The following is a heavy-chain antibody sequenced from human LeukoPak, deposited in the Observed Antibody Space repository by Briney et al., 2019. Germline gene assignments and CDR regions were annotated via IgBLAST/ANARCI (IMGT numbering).Heavy chain of an antibody. CDR2: ISYSGVST. D-gene: IGHD4-17*01. CDR3: AKGGGDYTNWYFDL. V-gene: IGHV3-23*01. Sequence: GGSLRLSCAASGFTFGSYAMSWVRQAPGKGLEWVSGISYSGVSTFCADAVKGRFTISRDNSKNTLYLQMNSLRAEDTAVYYCAKGGGDYTNWYFDLWGRGTLVTVSS. J-gene: IGHJ2*01. CDR1: GFTFGSYA.